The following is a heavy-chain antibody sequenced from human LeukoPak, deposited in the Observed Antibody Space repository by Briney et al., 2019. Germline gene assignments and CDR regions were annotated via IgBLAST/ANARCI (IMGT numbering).Heavy chain of an antibody. J-gene: IGHJ4*02. D-gene: IGHD3-16*01. CDR1: GGSISSGDYY. CDR2: IYYSGST. V-gene: IGHV4-30-4*01. Sequence: SETLSLTCTVSGGSISSGDYYWSWIRQPPGKGLEWIGYIYYSGSTYYNPSLKSRVTISVDTSKNQFSLKLSSVTAADTAVYYCARRNEWYYVIDYWGQGTLVTVSS. CDR3: ARRNEWYYVIDY.